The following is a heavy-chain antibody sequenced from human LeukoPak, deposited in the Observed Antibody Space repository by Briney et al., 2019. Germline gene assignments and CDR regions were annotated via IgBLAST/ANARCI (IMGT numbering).Heavy chain of an antibody. CDR3: ARRVAVADYYFDY. D-gene: IGHD6-19*01. CDR1: GGSISSSSYY. V-gene: IGHV4-39*01. J-gene: IGHJ4*02. Sequence: SETLSLTCTVSGGSISSSSYYWGWIRQPPGKGLEWIGSIYYSGSTYYNPSLKSRVTISVDTSKNQFSLKLSSVTAADTAAYYCARRVAVADYYFDYWGQGTLVTVSS. CDR2: IYYSGST.